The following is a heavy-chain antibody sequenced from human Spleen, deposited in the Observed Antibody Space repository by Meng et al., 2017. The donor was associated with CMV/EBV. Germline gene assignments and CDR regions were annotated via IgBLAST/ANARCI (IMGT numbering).Heavy chain of an antibody. CDR3: ARDPRMYDDPPDNWFDP. V-gene: IGHV1-2*02. Sequence: YTCTRYGISWVRQAPGQGLEWMGWVNPTRGATKYAQKFQGRVTMTRDTSISTAYMELGRLTSDDTAVYYCARDPRMYDDPPDNWFDPWGQGTLVTVSS. J-gene: IGHJ5*02. CDR1: YTCTRYG. D-gene: IGHD3-16*01. CDR2: VNPTRGAT.